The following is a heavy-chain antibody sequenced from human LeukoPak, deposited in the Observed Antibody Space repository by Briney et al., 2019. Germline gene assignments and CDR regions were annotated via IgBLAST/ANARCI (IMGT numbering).Heavy chain of an antibody. Sequence: SETLSLTCTVSGGSISSYYWSWIRQPPGKGLEWIGYIYYSGSTNYNPSLKSRVTIPVDTSKNQFSLKLSSVTAADTAVYYCARESAPDDYGDYVLDYWGQGTLVTVSS. CDR3: ARESAPDDYGDYVLDY. D-gene: IGHD4-17*01. CDR1: GGSISSYY. V-gene: IGHV4-59*01. J-gene: IGHJ4*02. CDR2: IYYSGST.